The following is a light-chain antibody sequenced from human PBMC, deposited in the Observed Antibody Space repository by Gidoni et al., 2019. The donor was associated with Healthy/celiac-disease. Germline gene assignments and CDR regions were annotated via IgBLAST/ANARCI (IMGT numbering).Light chain of an antibody. V-gene: IGKV3-20*01. CDR2: GAS. J-gene: IGKJ2*03. Sequence: DIVLTQSPGTLSLSPGERATLSCRASQSVSSSYLAWYQQKTGQAPRLLIYGASSRATGIPDRFSGSGSGTDFTLTISRLEPEDFAVYYCQQYGSSPPDSFGQGTKLEIK. CDR3: QQYGSSPPDS. CDR1: QSVSSSY.